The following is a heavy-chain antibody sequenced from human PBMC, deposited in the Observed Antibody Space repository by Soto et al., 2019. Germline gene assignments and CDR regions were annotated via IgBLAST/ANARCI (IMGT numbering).Heavy chain of an antibody. V-gene: IGHV1-69*06. Sequence: QVQLVQSGAEVKKPGSSVKVSCKASGGTFSSYAISWVRQAHGQGLEWMGGIIPIFGTANYAQKFQGRVTITAQKSSSTAYMELSSLGSEDTAVYYCARRVAGGGAFDYYYCGMDVCCQGTTVTVS. J-gene: IGHJ6*02. CDR1: GGTFSSYA. D-gene: IGHD2-15*01. CDR3: ARRVAGGGAFDYYYCGMDV. CDR2: IIPIFGTA.